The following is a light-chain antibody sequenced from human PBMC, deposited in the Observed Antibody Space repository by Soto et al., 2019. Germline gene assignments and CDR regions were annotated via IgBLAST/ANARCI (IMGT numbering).Light chain of an antibody. CDR3: QQYGSFPIT. J-gene: IGKJ5*01. CDR2: GAS. V-gene: IGKV3-20*01. Sequence: ESVLTQSPGTLSLSPGEGATLSCRASQSVSNRYLAWYQKKPGQAPRLLIYGASSRATGIPDRFSGSGSGTDFTLTISRLESEDFAVYYCQQYGSFPITFGQGTRLDIK. CDR1: QSVSNRY.